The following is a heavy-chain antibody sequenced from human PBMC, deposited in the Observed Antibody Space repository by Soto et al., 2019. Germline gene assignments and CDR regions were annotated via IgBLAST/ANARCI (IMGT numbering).Heavy chain of an antibody. D-gene: IGHD4-17*01. CDR1: GYTFSNYY. CDR3: ARGPKLTDFGDRGYYGMDV. CDR2: INPSGGGT. J-gene: IGHJ6*02. V-gene: IGHV1-46*01. Sequence: QVHLVQSGAEVKKPGASVTFPCKASGYTFSNYYMHWVRQAPGQGLEWVGIINPSGGGTTYAQNFRGRVTXTXEXSTSTVYMELNSLRSEDTAVYYCARGPKLTDFGDRGYYGMDVWGHGTTVTVSS.